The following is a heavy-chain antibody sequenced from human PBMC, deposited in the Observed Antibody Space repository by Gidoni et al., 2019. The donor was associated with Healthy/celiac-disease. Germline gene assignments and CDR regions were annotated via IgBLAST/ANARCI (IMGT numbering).Heavy chain of an antibody. CDR2: ISGRGGST. V-gene: IGHV3-23*01. D-gene: IGHD1-26*01. Sequence: EVQLLESGGGLVQPGGSLRLSCAVSGFTFSRHAMSGVRQAPGKVLEWGSAISGRGGSTYFADSVKGRFTISRDKSKNTLYLQMNSLRAEDTAVYYCAKDPPEWELLERVAFDIWGQGTMVTVSS. J-gene: IGHJ3*02. CDR1: GFTFSRHA. CDR3: AKDPPEWELLERVAFDI.